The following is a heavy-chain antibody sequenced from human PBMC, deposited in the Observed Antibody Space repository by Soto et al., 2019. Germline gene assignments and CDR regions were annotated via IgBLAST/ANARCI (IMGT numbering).Heavy chain of an antibody. CDR2: IFTSGNT. D-gene: IGHD6-6*01. CDR3: ASGRLVSRYYGLDV. J-gene: IGHJ6*02. CDR1: VGSMNDYY. V-gene: IGHV4-4*07. Sequence: ETLSLTCTVSVGSMNDYYWSWIRQPAGKGLEWIGRIFTSGNTNYNPSLRSRLTMSVDTSTNQVSLRLTSVTAADTAVYYCASGRLVSRYYGLDVWGQGTTVTVSS.